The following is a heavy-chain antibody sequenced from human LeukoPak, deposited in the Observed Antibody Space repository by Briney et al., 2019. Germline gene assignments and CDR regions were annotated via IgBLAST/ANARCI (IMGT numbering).Heavy chain of an antibody. J-gene: IGHJ3*02. Sequence: PGGSLRLSCAASGFTFSSYAMHWVLQAPGKGLEWVAVISYDGSNKYYADSVKGRFTISRDNSKNTLYLQMNSLRAEDTAVYYCANVYGDSLGVNAFDIWGQGTMVTVSS. CDR3: ANVYGDSLGVNAFDI. CDR1: GFTFSSYA. CDR2: ISYDGSNK. D-gene: IGHD4-17*01. V-gene: IGHV3-30*04.